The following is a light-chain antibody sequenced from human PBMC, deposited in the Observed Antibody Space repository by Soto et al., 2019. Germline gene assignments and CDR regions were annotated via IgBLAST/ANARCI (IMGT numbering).Light chain of an antibody. V-gene: IGKV1-12*01. Sequence: DIQMTQSPSSVSASVGDRVTITCRASQGITSWLAWYQQKPGKAPKLLIYRASTLQSGFPPRFSGSRSGTDLARTISGLQPAAVEPYYCHPTTTSAHTFGGRNKVEIK. CDR2: RAS. CDR1: QGITSW. CDR3: HPTTTSAHT. J-gene: IGKJ4*01.